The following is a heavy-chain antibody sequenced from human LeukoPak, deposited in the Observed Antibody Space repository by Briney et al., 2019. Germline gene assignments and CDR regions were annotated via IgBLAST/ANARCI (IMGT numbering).Heavy chain of an antibody. CDR1: GFTFSSYA. Sequence: PGGSLRLSCAASGFTFSSYAMSWVRQAPGKGLEWVSAISGSGGSTYYADSAKGRFTISRDNSKNTLYLQMNSLRAEDTAVYYCAKSETDILTGYYGLSVGYFDYWGQGTLVTVSS. V-gene: IGHV3-23*01. CDR3: AKSETDILTGYYGLSVGYFDY. D-gene: IGHD3-9*01. J-gene: IGHJ4*02. CDR2: ISGSGGST.